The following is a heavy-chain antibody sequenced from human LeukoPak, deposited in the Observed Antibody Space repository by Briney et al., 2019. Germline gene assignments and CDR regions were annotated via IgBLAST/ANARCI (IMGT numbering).Heavy chain of an antibody. V-gene: IGHV4-39*07. D-gene: IGHD3-22*01. J-gene: IGHJ3*02. CDR1: GSSMSNTPYY. CDR2: IYYSGST. CDR3: ARDRVTYYYDSSGARNAFDI. Sequence: PSETLSLTCSVSGSSMSNTPYYWGWIRQPPGKGLEWIATIYYSGSTYYNPSLKSRVTISVDTSKNQFSLKLSSVTAADTAVYYCARDRVTYYYDSSGARNAFDIWGQGTMVTVSS.